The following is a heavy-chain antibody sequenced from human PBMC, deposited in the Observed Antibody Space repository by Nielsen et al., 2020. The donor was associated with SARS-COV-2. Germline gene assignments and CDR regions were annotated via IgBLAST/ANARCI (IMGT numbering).Heavy chain of an antibody. V-gene: IGHV1-46*01. CDR1: GGTFSSYA. CDR3: ARDLDCSGGSCSSGGF. CDR2: INPGGGST. D-gene: IGHD2-15*01. J-gene: IGHJ4*02. Sequence: ASVKVSCKASGGTFSSYAINWVRQAPGEGLEWMGVINPGGGSTTYAQKFQGRITITRDTSTNTVYMDLSNLRSEDTALYFCARDLDCSGGSCSSGGFWGPGSLVTVSS.